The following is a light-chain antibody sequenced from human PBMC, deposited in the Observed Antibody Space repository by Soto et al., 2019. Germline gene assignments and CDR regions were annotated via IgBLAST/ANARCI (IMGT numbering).Light chain of an antibody. V-gene: IGKV3-11*01. J-gene: IGKJ5*01. CDR3: QQRNSWPPTFT. Sequence: EIVLTQSPATLSLSPGERATLSCRASQSVGSFLAWYQQKPGQAPRLLIYDTSISATGIAARFSGSGSGTDFTLTISSLEPEDFAVYYCQQRNSWPPTFTFGQGTRLEIK. CDR2: DTS. CDR1: QSVGSF.